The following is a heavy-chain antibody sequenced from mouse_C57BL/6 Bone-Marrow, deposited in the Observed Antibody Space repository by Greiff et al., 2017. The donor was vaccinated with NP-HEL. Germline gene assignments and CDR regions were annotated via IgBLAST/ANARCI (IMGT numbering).Heavy chain of an antibody. V-gene: IGHV1-50*01. CDR2: IDPSDSYT. Sequence: VQLQQPGAELVKPGASVKLSCKASGYTFTSYWMQWVKQRPGQGLEWIGEIDPSDSYTNYNQKFKGKATLTVDTSSSTAYMQLSSLTSEDSAVYYCAPLYDYDDYYAMDYWGQGTSVTVSS. CDR1: GYTFTSYW. D-gene: IGHD2-4*01. J-gene: IGHJ4*01. CDR3: APLYDYDDYYAMDY.